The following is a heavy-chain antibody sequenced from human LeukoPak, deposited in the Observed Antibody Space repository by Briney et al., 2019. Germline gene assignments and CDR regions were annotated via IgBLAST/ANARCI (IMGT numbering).Heavy chain of an antibody. CDR2: ISAYNGNT. D-gene: IGHD3-22*01. J-gene: IGHJ4*02. CDR1: GYTFTSYG. Sequence: GASVKVSCKASGYTFTSYGISWVRQAPGQGLEWMGWISAYNGNTNYAQKLQGRVTMTTDTSTSTAYMELSSLRSEDTAVYYCARSYYYDSSGYYKLTPYYFDYWGQGTLVTVSS. CDR3: ARSYYYDSSGYYKLTPYYFDY. V-gene: IGHV1-18*01.